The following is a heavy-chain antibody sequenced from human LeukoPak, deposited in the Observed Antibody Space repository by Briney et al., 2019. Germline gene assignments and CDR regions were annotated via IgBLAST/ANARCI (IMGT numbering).Heavy chain of an antibody. V-gene: IGHV3-23*01. CDR2: IVGSRGRT. D-gene: IGHD3-3*01. J-gene: IGHJ3*02. CDR1: AFTFTTYS. Sequence: GRSLRLSCAPSAFTFTTYSMGWVSHPPGNGLEWVSAIVGSRGRTHYADSVKGRFTISGDKSKSTSYLQMSRLRVEDTAVYYCARVRSDDYYTKGIDRPFDIWGQGTMVTVSS. CDR3: ARVRSDDYYTKGIDRPFDI.